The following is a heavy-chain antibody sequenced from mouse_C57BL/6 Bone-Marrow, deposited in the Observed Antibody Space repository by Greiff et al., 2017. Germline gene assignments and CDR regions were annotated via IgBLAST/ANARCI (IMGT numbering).Heavy chain of an antibody. CDR1: GFTFSDYG. CDR2: ISSGSSTI. Sequence: EVMLVESGGGLVKPGGSLKLSCAASGFTFSDYGMHWVRQAPEKGLEWVAYISSGSSTIYYADTVKGRFTISRDNAKNTLFLQMTSLRSEDTAMYYCARMPYGSSPYWYFDVWGTGTTVTVSS. V-gene: IGHV5-17*01. J-gene: IGHJ1*03. D-gene: IGHD1-1*01. CDR3: ARMPYGSSPYWYFDV.